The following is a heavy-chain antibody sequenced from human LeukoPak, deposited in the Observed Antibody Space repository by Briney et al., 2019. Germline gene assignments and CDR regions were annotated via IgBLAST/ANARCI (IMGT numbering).Heavy chain of an antibody. Sequence: ASVKVSCKASGYTFIGYYIHWVRQAPGQGLEWMVWINPKNGGTNYLQKFQGRVIMTRDTSVSTAYMELSRLRSDDTAVYYCARGFGYSTAYDLDSWGQGTLVTVSS. V-gene: IGHV1-2*02. D-gene: IGHD5-12*01. CDR2: INPKNGGT. CDR3: ARGFGYSTAYDLDS. J-gene: IGHJ4*02. CDR1: GYTFIGYY.